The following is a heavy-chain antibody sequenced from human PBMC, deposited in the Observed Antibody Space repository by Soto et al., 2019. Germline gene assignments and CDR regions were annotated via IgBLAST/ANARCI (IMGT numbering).Heavy chain of an antibody. CDR1: GFSLTTSGVG. CDR3: ARILTATGGHFDS. Sequence: SGFSLTTSGVGVGWVRQSPEKALEWLALIFWDDDKRYSPSLRSRLTIAKDTSKNQVVPTLTNVEPVDTATYYCARILTATGGHFDSWGQGALVTVSS. CDR2: IFWDDDK. V-gene: IGHV2-5*02. D-gene: IGHD2-8*02. J-gene: IGHJ4*02.